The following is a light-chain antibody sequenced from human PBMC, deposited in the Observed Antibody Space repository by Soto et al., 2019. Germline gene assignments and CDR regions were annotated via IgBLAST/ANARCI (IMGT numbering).Light chain of an antibody. CDR1: QSVSSSY. V-gene: IGKV3-20*01. J-gene: IGKJ1*01. Sequence: EIVLTQSPGTLSLAPGERATLSCRASQSVSSSYLAWYQQKPGQAPRLLIFGASNRATGIPDRFSGSGSGTDFTLTISRLEPGDFTLYFCQQYGSSPLTFGQGTKVEI. CDR3: QQYGSSPLT. CDR2: GAS.